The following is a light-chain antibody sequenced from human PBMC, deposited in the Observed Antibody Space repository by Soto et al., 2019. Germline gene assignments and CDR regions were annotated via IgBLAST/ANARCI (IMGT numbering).Light chain of an antibody. CDR1: QSVSSY. J-gene: IGKJ4*01. V-gene: IGKV3-11*01. Sequence: EIVLTQSPATLSLSPGERATLSCRSSQSVSSYLAWYQQKPGQAPRLLIYDASNRATGIPARFSGSGSGTDFTLTISSRETEDYAVYYCEQRGNWPVLTFGGGTKVEIK. CDR2: DAS. CDR3: EQRGNWPVLT.